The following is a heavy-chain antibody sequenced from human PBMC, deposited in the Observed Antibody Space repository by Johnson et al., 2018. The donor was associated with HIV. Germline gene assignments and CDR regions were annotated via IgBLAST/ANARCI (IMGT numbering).Heavy chain of an antibody. V-gene: IGHV3-11*04. J-gene: IGHJ3*02. D-gene: IGHD4-23*01. CDR3: ARVGRWSTVVTPYYAFDI. Sequence: VQLVESGGALVQPGGSLRLSCAASGFTVSSNYMNWVRQAPGTGLEWVSYISSSGSTIYYADSVQGRFTISRDNAKNSLYLQMNSLRAEDTAVYYCARVGRWSTVVTPYYAFDIWGQGTMVTVSS. CDR1: GFTVSSNY. CDR2: ISSSGSTI.